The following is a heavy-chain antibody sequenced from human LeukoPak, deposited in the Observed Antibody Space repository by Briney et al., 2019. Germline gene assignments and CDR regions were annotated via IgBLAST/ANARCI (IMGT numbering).Heavy chain of an antibody. CDR1: GFTFSSYA. V-gene: IGHV3-30-3*01. D-gene: IGHD5-18*01. Sequence: PGRSLRLSCAASGFTFSSYAMHWVRQTPGKGLEWVAVISYDGSNKYYADSVKGRFTISRDNSKNTLYLQMNSLRAEDTAVYYCARDFSKLTYSSPGYYYYGMDVWGQGTTVTVSS. CDR2: ISYDGSNK. J-gene: IGHJ6*02. CDR3: ARDFSKLTYSSPGYYYYGMDV.